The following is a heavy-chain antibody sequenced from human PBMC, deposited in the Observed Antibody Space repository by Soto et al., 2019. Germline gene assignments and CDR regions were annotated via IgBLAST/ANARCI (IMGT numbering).Heavy chain of an antibody. J-gene: IGHJ6*02. CDR2: ITFSGNTV. Sequence: GGSLRLSCAASGFTFSDSYMSWIRQAPGKGLEWISYITFSGNTVYYEDSLKGRLTISRDNAKNTLYLQMNRLRAEDTAVYYVARVSWREKCSIDVLGQGTTVTVSS. V-gene: IGHV3-11*01. CDR1: GFTFSDSY. CDR3: ARVSWREKCSIDV.